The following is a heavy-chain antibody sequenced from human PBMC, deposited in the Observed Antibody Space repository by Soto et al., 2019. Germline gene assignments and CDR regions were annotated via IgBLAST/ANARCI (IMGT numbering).Heavy chain of an antibody. CDR2: IWYDGSNK. CDR3: ARGDCTGAYCYSWPFNYGVDV. J-gene: IGHJ6*02. Sequence: QPGGSLRLSCTTSGFTFNTYGMYWVRQAPGKGLEWVAIIWYDGSNKYYGDSVKGRFTISRDNSKNTLYLQMNSLRAEDTALYYCARGDCTGAYCYSWPFNYGVDVWGQGTLVTVSS. V-gene: IGHV3-33*08. D-gene: IGHD2-15*01. CDR1: GFTFNTYG.